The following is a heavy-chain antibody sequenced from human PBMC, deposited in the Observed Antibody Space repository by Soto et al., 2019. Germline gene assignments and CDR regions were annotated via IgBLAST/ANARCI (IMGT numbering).Heavy chain of an antibody. Sequence: ASVKVSCKASGYTFTSYGISWVRQAPGQGLEWMGWISAYNGNTNYAQKLQGRVTMTTDTSTSTAYMELRSLRSDDTAVYYCARDSLRYDFWSAYYGMDVWGQGTTVTVSS. CDR1: GYTFTSYG. V-gene: IGHV1-18*01. CDR2: ISAYNGNT. CDR3: ARDSLRYDFWSAYYGMDV. J-gene: IGHJ6*02. D-gene: IGHD3-3*01.